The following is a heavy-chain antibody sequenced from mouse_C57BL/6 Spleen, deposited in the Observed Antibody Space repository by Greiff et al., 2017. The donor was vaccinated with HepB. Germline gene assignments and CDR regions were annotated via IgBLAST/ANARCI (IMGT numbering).Heavy chain of an antibody. CDR1: GYTFTSYW. D-gene: IGHD4-1*01. Sequence: QVQLQQPGAELVKPGASVKLSCKASGYTFTSYWMHWVKQRPGQGLEWIGMVHPNSGSTNYNEKFKSKATLTVDKSSSTAYMQLSSLTSEDSAVYYCARGELGPLFAYWGQGTLVTVSA. V-gene: IGHV1-64*01. CDR3: ARGELGPLFAY. CDR2: VHPNSGST. J-gene: IGHJ3*01.